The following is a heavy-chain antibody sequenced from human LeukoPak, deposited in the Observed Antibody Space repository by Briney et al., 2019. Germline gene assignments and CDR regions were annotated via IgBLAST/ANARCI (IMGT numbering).Heavy chain of an antibody. J-gene: IGHJ4*02. CDR1: GYSFTSYW. CDR3: ARLLGGGFDY. CDR2: IYPGDSDT. Sequence: GESLKISCKGSGYSFTSYWISWVRQMPGKGLEWMGVIYPGDSDTRYSPSFQGQVTISAESISTAYLQWSNLKASDTAMYYCARLLGGGFDYWGQGTLVTVSS. V-gene: IGHV5-51*01.